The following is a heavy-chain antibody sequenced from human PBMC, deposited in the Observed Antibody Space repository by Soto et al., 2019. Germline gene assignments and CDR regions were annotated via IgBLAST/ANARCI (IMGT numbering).Heavy chain of an antibody. D-gene: IGHD5-12*01. J-gene: IGHJ4*02. V-gene: IGHV4-30-2*01. CDR2: IYHSGST. CDR1: GGSISSGGYS. Sequence: SETLSLTCAVSGGSISSGGYSWSWIRQPPGKGLEWIGYIYHSGSTYYNPSLKSRVTISVDRSKNQFSLKLSSVTAADTAVYYCARSSGYDSEFDYWGQGTLVTVSS. CDR3: ARSSGYDSEFDY.